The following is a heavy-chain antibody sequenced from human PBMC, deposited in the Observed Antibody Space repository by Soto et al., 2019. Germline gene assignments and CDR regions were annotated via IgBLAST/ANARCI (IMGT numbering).Heavy chain of an antibody. D-gene: IGHD3-22*01. Sequence: GGSLRLSCVASSFIFSNYAMTSVRQALGKGLEWISAIRGSGGSRYYADSVKGRFTISRDNSKNTLYLQMNSLRAEDTAVYYCAKDPTWSYDSSRRGYFDQWGQGTLVTVSS. CDR1: SFIFSNYA. V-gene: IGHV3-23*01. CDR2: IRGSGGSR. CDR3: AKDPTWSYDSSRRGYFDQ. J-gene: IGHJ4*02.